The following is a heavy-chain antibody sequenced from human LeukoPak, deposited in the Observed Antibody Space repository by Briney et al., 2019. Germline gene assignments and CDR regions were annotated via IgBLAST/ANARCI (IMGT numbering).Heavy chain of an antibody. V-gene: IGHV3-30*03. CDR1: GFTFSSYG. J-gene: IGHJ6*02. D-gene: IGHD3-9*01. CDR2: ISYDGSNK. CDR3: ARDGVLRYFDWSRSGMDV. Sequence: GGSLRLSCAASGFTFSSYGMHWVRQAPGKGLEWVAVISYDGSNKYYADSVKGRFTISRDNSKNTLYLQMGSLRAEDMAVYYCARDGVLRYFDWSRSGMDVWGQGTTVTVSS.